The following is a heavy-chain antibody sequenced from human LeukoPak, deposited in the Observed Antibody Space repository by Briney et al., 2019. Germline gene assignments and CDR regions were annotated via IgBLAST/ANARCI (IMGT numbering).Heavy chain of an antibody. V-gene: IGHV3-30*03. CDR2: ISYDGSNK. Sequence: GGSLRLSCAASGFTFSSYGMHWVRQAPGKGLEWVAVISYDGSNKYYADSVKGRFTISRDNSKNTLYLQMNSLRAEDTAVYYCARERAYGDYYYYGMDVWGQRTTVTVSS. CDR3: ARERAYGDYYYYGMDV. CDR1: GFTFSSYG. D-gene: IGHD4-17*01. J-gene: IGHJ6*02.